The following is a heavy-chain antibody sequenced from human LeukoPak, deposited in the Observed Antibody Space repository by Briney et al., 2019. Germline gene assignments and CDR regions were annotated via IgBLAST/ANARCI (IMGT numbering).Heavy chain of an antibody. V-gene: IGHV4-34*01. Sequence: NPSETLSLTCAVYGGSFTTYYWSWIRQPPGKGLEWIGEINHNEFTNYNPSPKNRVTITIDTSKKQFSLRLTSVTVADTAVYYCARQLLWFGEFKRLDYWGQGTLVTVSS. D-gene: IGHD3-10*01. CDR1: GGSFTTYY. CDR3: ARQLLWFGEFKRLDY. CDR2: INHNEFT. J-gene: IGHJ4*02.